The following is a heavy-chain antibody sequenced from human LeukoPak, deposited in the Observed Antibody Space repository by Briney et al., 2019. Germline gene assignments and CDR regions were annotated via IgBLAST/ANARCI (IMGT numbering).Heavy chain of an antibody. V-gene: IGHV3-11*04. D-gene: IGHD3-10*01. CDR2: ISSSGSTI. Sequence: GGSLRLSCAASGFTFSDYYMSWIRQAPGKGLEWVSYISSSGSTIYYADSVKGRFTISRDNSKNTLYLQMNSLRAEDTAVYYCAKEGVVTYYYGSGSYYFEGRHADYWGQGTLVTVSS. J-gene: IGHJ4*02. CDR3: AKEGVVTYYYGSGSYYFEGRHADY. CDR1: GFTFSDYY.